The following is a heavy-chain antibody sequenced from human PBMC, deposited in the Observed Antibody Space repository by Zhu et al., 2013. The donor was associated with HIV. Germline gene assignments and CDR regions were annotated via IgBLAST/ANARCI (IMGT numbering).Heavy chain of an antibody. CDR2: IIPIFGTA. CDR1: GGTFSSYA. J-gene: IGHJ6*02. D-gene: IGHD6-19*01. V-gene: IGHV1-69*01. CDR3: ARVEVAGPVDYYYGMDV. Sequence: VQLVQSGAEVKKPGSSVKVSCKASGGTFSSYAISWVRQAPGQGLEWMGGIIPIFGTANYAQKFQGRATITADESTSTAYMELSSLRSEDTAVYYCARVEVAGPVDYYYGMDVWGQGTTVTVSS.